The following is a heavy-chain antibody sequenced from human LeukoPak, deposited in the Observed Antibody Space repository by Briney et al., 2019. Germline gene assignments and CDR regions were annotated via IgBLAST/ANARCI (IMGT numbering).Heavy chain of an antibody. J-gene: IGHJ6*03. Sequence: SETLSLTCTVSGGSISSYYWSWIRQPPGKGLEWIGYIDYSGSTNYNPSLRSRVTMSVDTSKNQFSLKVTPVTAADTAVYYCARDQAGYYCMDVWGKGTTVTVSS. CDR2: IDYSGST. CDR3: ARDQAGYYCMDV. V-gene: IGHV4-59*01. CDR1: GGSISSYY.